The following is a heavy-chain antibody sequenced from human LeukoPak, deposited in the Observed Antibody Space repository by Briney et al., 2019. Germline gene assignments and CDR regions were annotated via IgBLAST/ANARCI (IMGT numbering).Heavy chain of an antibody. D-gene: IGHD1-26*01. CDR1: GFTFSSYA. CDR2: ISGSGGST. CDR3: AKYRTGPPYGLDV. V-gene: IGHV3-23*01. Sequence: AGGSLRLSCAASGFTFSSYAMSWVRQAPGKGLEWVSGISGSGGSTWYADSVKGRFTISRDNSKNTLYLQMNRLRVEDTATYYCAKYRTGPPYGLDVWGQETTVTVSS. J-gene: IGHJ6*02.